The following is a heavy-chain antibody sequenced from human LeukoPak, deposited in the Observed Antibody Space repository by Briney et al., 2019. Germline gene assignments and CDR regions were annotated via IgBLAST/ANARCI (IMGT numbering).Heavy chain of an antibody. CDR2: IRGSGSGGGSGM. CDR3: ARPLTYYYAPSWFDP. J-gene: IGHJ5*02. Sequence: PGGSLRLSCAASGFVFSDYSMNWVRQAPGKGLEWVSNIRGSGSGGGSGMYYADSVKGRFTISRDNAKNSLYLQMSSLRAEDTAVYYCARPLTYYYAPSWFDPWGQGTLVTVSS. D-gene: IGHD3-10*01. V-gene: IGHV3-48*04. CDR1: GFVFSDYS.